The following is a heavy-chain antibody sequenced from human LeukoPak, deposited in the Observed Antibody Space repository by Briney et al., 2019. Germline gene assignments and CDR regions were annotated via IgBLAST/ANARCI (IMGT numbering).Heavy chain of an antibody. D-gene: IGHD5-12*01. CDR1: GFTFSSYA. CDR2: ISYDGSNK. CDR3: ARDLGYSGYADYYYYMDV. J-gene: IGHJ6*03. Sequence: PGGSLRLSCAASGFTFSSYAMHWVRQAPGKGPEWVAVISYDGSNKYYADSVKGRFTISRDNSKNTLYLQMNSLRAEDTAVYYCARDLGYSGYADYYYYMDVWGKGTTVTVSS. V-gene: IGHV3-30*04.